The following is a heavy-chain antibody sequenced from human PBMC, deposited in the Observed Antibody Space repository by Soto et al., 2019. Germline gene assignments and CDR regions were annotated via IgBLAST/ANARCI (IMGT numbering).Heavy chain of an antibody. D-gene: IGHD5-18*01. J-gene: IGHJ4*02. CDR2: ISWNSGSI. Sequence: EVQLVESGGGLVQPGRSLRLSCAASGFTFDDYAMHWVRQAPGKGLEWVSGISWNSGSIGYADSVKGRFTISRDNAKKSLYLQMNSLRAEDTALYYCAKDGNAMDLYYVDYWGQGTLVTVSS. CDR1: GFTFDDYA. V-gene: IGHV3-9*01. CDR3: AKDGNAMDLYYVDY.